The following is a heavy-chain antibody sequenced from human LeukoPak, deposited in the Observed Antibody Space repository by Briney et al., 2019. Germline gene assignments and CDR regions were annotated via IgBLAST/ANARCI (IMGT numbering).Heavy chain of an antibody. CDR2: IYYSGST. J-gene: IGHJ6*02. Sequence: SETLSLTCTVSGGSISSYYWSWVRQPPGKGLEWIGYIYYSGSTNYNPSLKSRVTISVDTSKNQFSLKLSSVTAADTAVYYCARERERYHYGMDVWGQGTTVTVSS. CDR1: GGSISSYY. CDR3: ARERERYHYGMDV. V-gene: IGHV4-59*01. D-gene: IGHD1-26*01.